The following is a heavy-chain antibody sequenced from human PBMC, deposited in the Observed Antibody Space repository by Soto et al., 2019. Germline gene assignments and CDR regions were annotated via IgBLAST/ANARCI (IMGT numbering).Heavy chain of an antibody. CDR3: ARDGIAVAATGRNWFDP. V-gene: IGHV1-69*12. D-gene: IGHD6-19*01. J-gene: IGHJ5*02. CDR2: IIPIFGTA. CDR1: GGTFSSYA. Sequence: QVQLVQSGAEVKKPGSSVKVSCKASGGTFSSYAISWVRQAPGQGLEWMGGIIPIFGTANYAQKFQGRVTITADESTSTAYMELSSLRSEDTAVYYCARDGIAVAATGRNWFDPWGQGTLVTVSS.